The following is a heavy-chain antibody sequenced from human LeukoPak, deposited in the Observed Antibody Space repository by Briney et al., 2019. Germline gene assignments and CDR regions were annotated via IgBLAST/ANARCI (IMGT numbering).Heavy chain of an antibody. CDR3: ARDKGGVVVPAAILSV. CDR2: IYSGGST. J-gene: IGHJ6*02. D-gene: IGHD2-2*02. V-gene: IGHV3-53*05. CDR1: GFTVSSNY. Sequence: PGGSLRLSCAASGFTVSSNYMSWVRQAPGKGLEWVSVIYSGGSTYYADSVKGRFTISRDNSKNTLYLQMNSLRAEDTAVYYCARDKGGVVVPAAILSVWGQGTTVTVSS.